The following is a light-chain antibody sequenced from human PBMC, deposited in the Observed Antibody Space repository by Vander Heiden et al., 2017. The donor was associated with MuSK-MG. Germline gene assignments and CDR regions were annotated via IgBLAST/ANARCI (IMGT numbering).Light chain of an antibody. CDR2: VAS. J-gene: IGKJ2*01. CDR1: QTVSNY. V-gene: IGKV1-39*01. Sequence: DIQVTQSPSSLSASVGDSVIITCRASQTVSNYLNWFQKKPGQAPKLLIYVASTLQSGVPSRFSGSGSGTDFTLSITALQPEDFATYFCRQTDSSPYTFGQGTTLEIK. CDR3: RQTDSSPYT.